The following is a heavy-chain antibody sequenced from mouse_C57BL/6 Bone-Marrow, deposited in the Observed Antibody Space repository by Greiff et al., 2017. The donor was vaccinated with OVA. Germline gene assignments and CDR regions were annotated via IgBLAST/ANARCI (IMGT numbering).Heavy chain of an antibody. V-gene: IGHV1-75*01. D-gene: IGHD2-1*01. Sequence: VQLQESGPELVKPGASVKISCKASGYTFTDYYINWVKQRPGQGLEWIGWIFPGSGSTYYNEKFKGKATLTVDKSSSTAYMLLSSLTSDDSAVYFCARCLYYKGLLFAYWGQGTLVTVSA. CDR3: ARCLYYKGLLFAY. CDR1: GYTFTDYY. CDR2: IFPGSGST. J-gene: IGHJ3*01.